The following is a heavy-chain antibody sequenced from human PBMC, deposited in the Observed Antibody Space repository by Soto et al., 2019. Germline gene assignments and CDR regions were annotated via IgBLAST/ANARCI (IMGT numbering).Heavy chain of an antibody. CDR1: GFTFSTYW. CDR2: INQDGSEK. CDR3: SRSLDS. V-gene: IGHV3-7*01. J-gene: IGHJ5*01. Sequence: TGGSLRLSCAASGFTFSTYWMDWVRQTPGKGLEWVANINQDGSEKNYVDSVKGRFTIYRDNAKNSLYLQMSSLTAEDSALYYCSRSLDSWGQGTLVTVYS.